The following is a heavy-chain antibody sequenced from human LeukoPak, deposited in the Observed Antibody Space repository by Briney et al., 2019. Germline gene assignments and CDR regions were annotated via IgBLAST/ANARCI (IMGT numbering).Heavy chain of an antibody. CDR1: GGPISTYY. J-gene: IGHJ6*03. CDR3: ARGTAAYYYMDV. D-gene: IGHD6-13*01. Sequence: SETLSLTCTVSGGPISTYYWSWIRQPPGKGLEWIGYSYYSGSTNYYPSLKSRVTISVDTSKNQFSLKLSPVTAADTAVYYCARGTAAYYYMDVWGKGTTVTVSS. V-gene: IGHV4-59*01. CDR2: SYYSGST.